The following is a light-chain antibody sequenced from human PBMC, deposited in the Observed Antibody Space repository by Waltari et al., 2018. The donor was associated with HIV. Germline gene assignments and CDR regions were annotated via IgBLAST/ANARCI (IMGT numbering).Light chain of an antibody. CDR2: KAS. CDR3: LYYGSPSKT. V-gene: IGKV1-5*03. J-gene: IGKJ1*01. Sequence: DIQMTQSPATLSASVGDRVTITCRASHDVYTWLAWYQQKPGQVPKIMIYKASTLASGVPSRSSGSGWGTDFTLTIASLQPDDYATYYCLYYGSPSKTFGPGTKVDI. CDR1: HDVYTW.